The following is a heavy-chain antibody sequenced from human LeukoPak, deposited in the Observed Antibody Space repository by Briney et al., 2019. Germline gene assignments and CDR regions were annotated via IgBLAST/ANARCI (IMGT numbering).Heavy chain of an antibody. CDR3: ARAPAEQQLFHPLDY. CDR2: ISYDGSNK. J-gene: IGHJ4*02. CDR1: GFTFSSYA. Sequence: GGSLRLSCAASGFTFSSYAMHWVRQAPGKGLEWVAVISYDGSNKYYADSVKGRFTISRDNSKNTLYLQMNSLRAEDTAVYYCARAPAEQQLFHPLDYRGQGTLVTVSS. V-gene: IGHV3-30-3*01. D-gene: IGHD6-13*01.